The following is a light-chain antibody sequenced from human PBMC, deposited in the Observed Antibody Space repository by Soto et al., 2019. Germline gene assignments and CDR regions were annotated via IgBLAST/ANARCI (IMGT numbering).Light chain of an antibody. CDR1: QSLRHSDGKTY. J-gene: IGKJ4*01. Sequence: EIVMTKPPLSLFGTPGEPASISCKSSQSLRHSDGKTYLYWYLQKPGQSPQLLIYEAANRLSGVPDRFSVSGSGPDFTLKISRVEAEDVWVYYCRQSKQFPLTFGGGTKVEIQ. CDR3: RQSKQFPLT. CDR2: EAA. V-gene: IGKV2D-29*02.